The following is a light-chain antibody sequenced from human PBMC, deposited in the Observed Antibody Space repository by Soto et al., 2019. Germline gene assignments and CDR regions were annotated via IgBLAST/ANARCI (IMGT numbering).Light chain of an antibody. Sequence: IVMTQSPVTLSVSPGERVTLSCRASETVRTNLAWFQQKPGQTPRLLIFGASTRATGIPTRFTGSGSETEFTLTISRLEPEDFAVYYCAQYGSSPRTFGQGTKVEV. V-gene: IGKV3-15*01. CDR3: AQYGSSPRT. J-gene: IGKJ1*01. CDR1: ETVRTN. CDR2: GAS.